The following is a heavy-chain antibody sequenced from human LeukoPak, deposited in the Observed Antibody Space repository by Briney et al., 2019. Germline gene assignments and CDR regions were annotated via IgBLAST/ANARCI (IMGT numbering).Heavy chain of an antibody. CDR2: INPDGGRA. CDR1: GYSFDNYY. Sequence: ASVKISCKTSGYSFDNYYIHWVRQAPGQGLEWMGIINPDGGRASYPDKFLDRVTMTSDTSTTTVYMEVTSLRSDDTAVYYCARDVTDDFWSGYYTENFDYWGQGTLVTVSS. V-gene: IGHV1-46*02. D-gene: IGHD3-3*01. CDR3: ARDVTDDFWSGYYTENFDY. J-gene: IGHJ4*02.